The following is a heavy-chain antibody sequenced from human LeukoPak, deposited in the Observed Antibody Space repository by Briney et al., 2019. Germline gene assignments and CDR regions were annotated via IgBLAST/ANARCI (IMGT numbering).Heavy chain of an antibody. CDR2: IYYSGST. CDR3: ARERFPSGIPVDL. V-gene: IGHV4-59*01. D-gene: IGHD6-19*01. J-gene: IGHJ5*02. CDR1: GGSISSYY. Sequence: PSETLSLTCTVSGGSISSYYWSWIRQPPGKGLEWIGYIYYSGSTNYNPSLKSRVTISVDTSKNQFSLKLSSVTAADTAVYYCARERFPSGIPVDLWGQGTLVTVSS.